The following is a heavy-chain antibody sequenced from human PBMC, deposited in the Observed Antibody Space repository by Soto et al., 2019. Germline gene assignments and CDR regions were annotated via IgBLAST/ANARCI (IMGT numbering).Heavy chain of an antibody. CDR1: GGTFSSYA. J-gene: IGHJ6*02. D-gene: IGHD2-15*01. CDR2: IIPIFGTA. Sequence: QVQLVQSGAEVKKPGSSVKVSCKASGGTFSSYAISWVRQAPGQGLEWMGGIIPIFGTANYAQKFQGRVTITADESTSTAYMELSSLRSEDTAVYYCASECSGGSCYTELRMDVWGQGTTVTVSS. V-gene: IGHV1-69*01. CDR3: ASECSGGSCYTELRMDV.